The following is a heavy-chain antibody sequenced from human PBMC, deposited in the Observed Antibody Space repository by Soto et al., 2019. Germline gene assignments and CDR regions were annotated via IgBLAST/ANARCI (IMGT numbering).Heavy chain of an antibody. V-gene: IGHV3-23*01. Sequence: GSLRLSCAASGFSFGNYVMNWVRQAPGKGLEWVSGISDSGGSSSSADSVKGRFTVSRDNSKNTLYLQMDSLTGEDTAVYYCTTDGDYYDSSGYNYYFDYWGQGTLVTVSS. CDR3: TTDGDYYDSSGYNYYFDY. CDR2: ISDSGGSS. D-gene: IGHD3-22*01. J-gene: IGHJ4*02. CDR1: GFSFGNYV.